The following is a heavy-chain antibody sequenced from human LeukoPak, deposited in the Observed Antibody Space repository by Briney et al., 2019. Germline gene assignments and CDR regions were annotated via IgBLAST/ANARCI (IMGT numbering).Heavy chain of an antibody. D-gene: IGHD3-10*01. V-gene: IGHV3-33*01. CDR2: IWYDGSNK. Sequence: GGSLRLSCAASGFTFSSYGMHWVRQAPGKGLEWVAVIWYDGSNKYYADSVKGRFTISRDNSKNTLYLQMNSLRAEDTAVYYCARMEGYYYGSGPDYWGQGTLVTVSS. CDR1: GFTFSSYG. J-gene: IGHJ4*02. CDR3: ARMEGYYYGSGPDY.